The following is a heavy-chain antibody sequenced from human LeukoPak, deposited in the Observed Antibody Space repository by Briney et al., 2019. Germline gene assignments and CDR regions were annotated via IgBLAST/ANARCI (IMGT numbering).Heavy chain of an antibody. CDR2: INHSGST. V-gene: IGHV4-34*01. CDR1: GGSFSGYY. Sequence: PSETLSLTCADYGGSFSGYYWSWIRQPPGKGLEWSREINHSGSTNYNPSLKSRVTISVDTSKNQFSLKLSSVTAADTAVYYCASAKWGVVVPAARRTYNWFDPWGQGTLVTVSS. CDR3: ASAKWGVVVPAARRTYNWFDP. J-gene: IGHJ5*02. D-gene: IGHD2-2*01.